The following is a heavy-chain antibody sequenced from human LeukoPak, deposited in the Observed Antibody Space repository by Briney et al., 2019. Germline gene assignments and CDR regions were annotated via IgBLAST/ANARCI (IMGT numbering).Heavy chain of an antibody. V-gene: IGHV3-74*01. Sequence: GGSLRPSCTASGFPFSSYWMHWVRQAPGKGLVWVSRINSDGTSTTYADSVKGRFTISRDNAKNTVYLQMNSLRVEDTAFYYCASSEYAFQYWGQGALVTVSS. CDR1: GFPFSSYW. J-gene: IGHJ4*02. CDR3: ASSEYAFQY. CDR2: INSDGTST. D-gene: IGHD6-6*01.